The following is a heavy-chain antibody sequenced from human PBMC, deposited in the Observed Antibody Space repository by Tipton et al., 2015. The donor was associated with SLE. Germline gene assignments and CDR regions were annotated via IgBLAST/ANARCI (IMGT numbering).Heavy chain of an antibody. CDR2: IYYSGST. Sequence: TLSLTCTVSGGSISSGGYYWSWIRQHPGKGLEWIGYIYYSGSTNYNPSLKSRVTISVDTSKNQFSLKLSSVTAADTAVYYCARVGAAAGLYFDYWGQGTLVAVSS. CDR3: ARVGAAAGLYFDY. J-gene: IGHJ4*02. CDR1: GGSISSGGYY. D-gene: IGHD6-13*01. V-gene: IGHV4-61*08.